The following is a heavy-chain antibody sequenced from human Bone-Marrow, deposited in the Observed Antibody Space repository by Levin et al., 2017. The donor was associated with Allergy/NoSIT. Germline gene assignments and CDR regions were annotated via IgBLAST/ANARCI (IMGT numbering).Heavy chain of an antibody. D-gene: IGHD5-24*01. V-gene: IGHV3-7*01. CDR3: ARGFDGTQAFDI. J-gene: IGHJ3*02. CDR1: GFTFTTYW. Sequence: LSLTCAASGFTFTTYWMSWVRQAPGKGLEWVANIKQDGSEKYYMDSVRGRFTISRDNAKTSVYLQMNSLRAEDTAVYYCARGFDGTQAFDIWGQGTMVTVSS. CDR2: IKQDGSEK.